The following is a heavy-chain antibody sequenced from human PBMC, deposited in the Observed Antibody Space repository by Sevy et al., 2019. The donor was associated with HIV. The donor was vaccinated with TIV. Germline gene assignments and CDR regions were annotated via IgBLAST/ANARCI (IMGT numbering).Heavy chain of an antibody. J-gene: IGHJ3*02. CDR3: AKDVYDSSGYYPMGAFDI. V-gene: IGHV3-23*01. D-gene: IGHD3-22*01. CDR2: ISNSGDRT. Sequence: GGSLRLSCAASGFSFNTYAMTWVRQAPGKGLEWVSVISNSGDRTYYADSVKGRFTISRDNSKNTLYLQMNSLRAEDTAVYYCAKDVYDSSGYYPMGAFDIWGQGTMVTVSS. CDR1: GFSFNTYA.